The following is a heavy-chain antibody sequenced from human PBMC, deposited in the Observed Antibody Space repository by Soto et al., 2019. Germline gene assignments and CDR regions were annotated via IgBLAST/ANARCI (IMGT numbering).Heavy chain of an antibody. CDR3: ARKYSSSWYDY. CDR2: IYYSGST. CDR1: GGSISSGDYY. V-gene: IGHV4-30-4*01. J-gene: IGHJ4*02. D-gene: IGHD6-13*01. Sequence: SETLSLTCTVSGGSISSGDYYWSWIRQPPGKGLEWIGYIYYSGSTYYNPSLKNRVTISVDTSKNQFSLKLSSVTAADTAVYYCARKYSSSWYDYWGQGTLVTVSS.